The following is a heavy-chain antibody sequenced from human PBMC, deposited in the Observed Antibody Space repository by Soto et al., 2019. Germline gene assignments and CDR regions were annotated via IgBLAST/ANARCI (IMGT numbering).Heavy chain of an antibody. D-gene: IGHD6-19*01. CDR3: AGGRNSVAGSFDY. CDR2: FYDSGTT. V-gene: IGHV4-59*01. CDR1: GSNFSSYY. Sequence: PSETLSLTCTVSGSNFSSYYWSWIRQPPGKGLEWIAYFYDSGTTNYNPSFKSRVTISVDTSKNQFSLKVRSVTAADTAVYYCAGGRNSVAGSFDYWGQGNLVTVSS. J-gene: IGHJ4*02.